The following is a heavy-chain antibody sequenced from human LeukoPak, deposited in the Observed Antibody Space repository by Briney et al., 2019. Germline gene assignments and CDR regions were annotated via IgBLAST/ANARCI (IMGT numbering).Heavy chain of an antibody. D-gene: IGHD3-22*01. CDR1: GYTFTGYY. CDR2: INPNSGGT. CDR3: ARVTLVTYDSSGYPFDY. J-gene: IGHJ4*02. Sequence: ASVKVSCKASGYTFTGYYMHWVRQAPGQGLEWMGWINPNSGGTNYAQKFQGRVTMTRDTSIRTAYMELSRLRSDDTAVYYCARVTLVTYDSSGYPFDYWGQGTLVTVSS. V-gene: IGHV1-2*02.